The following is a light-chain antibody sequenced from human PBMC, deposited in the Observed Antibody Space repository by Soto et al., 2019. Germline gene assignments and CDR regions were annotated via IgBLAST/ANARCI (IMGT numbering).Light chain of an antibody. CDR2: DAS. CDR3: QQRSNWPPIT. V-gene: IGKV3-11*01. Sequence: EIVFTQSPATRSLSPGERATLSCRASESVSSYLAWYQQKPGQAPRLLIYDASNRATGIPARFSGSGSGTDFTLTISSLEPEDFAVYDCQQRSNWPPITFGQGTRLEIK. CDR1: ESVSSY. J-gene: IGKJ5*01.